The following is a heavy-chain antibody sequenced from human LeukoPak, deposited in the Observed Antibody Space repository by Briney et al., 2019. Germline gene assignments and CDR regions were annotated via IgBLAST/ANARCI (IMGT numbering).Heavy chain of an antibody. CDR1: GFTFSSYG. CDR2: ISGSGGST. CDR3: ARGSGYSYGFTGRERTKSRLDY. V-gene: IGHV3-23*01. D-gene: IGHD5-18*01. J-gene: IGHJ4*02. Sequence: GGSLRLSCAASGFTFSSYGMSWVRQAPGKGLEWVSAISGSGGSTYYADSVKGRFTISRDNSKNTLYLQMNSLRAEDTAVYYCARGSGYSYGFTGRERTKSRLDYWGQGTLVTVSS.